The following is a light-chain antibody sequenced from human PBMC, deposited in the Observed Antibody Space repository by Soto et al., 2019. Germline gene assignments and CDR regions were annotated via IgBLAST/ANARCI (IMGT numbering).Light chain of an antibody. CDR3: SSYTASNILEV. CDR2: EVT. CDR1: NSDIGAYDY. Sequence: QSALTQPASVSGSPGQSITISCSGTNSDIGAYDYVSWYQQHPGKPPKLIIYEVTHRPSGVSNRFSGSKSGNTASLTISGLQAEDEADYYCSSYTASNILEVFGTGTKLTVL. V-gene: IGLV2-14*01. J-gene: IGLJ1*01.